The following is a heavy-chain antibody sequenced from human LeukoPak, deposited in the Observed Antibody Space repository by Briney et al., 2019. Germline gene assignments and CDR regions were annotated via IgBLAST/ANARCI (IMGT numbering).Heavy chain of an antibody. CDR2: IVVGSGNT. J-gene: IGHJ2*01. CDR1: GFTFTSSA. V-gene: IGHV1-58*02. Sequence: GTSVKVSCKASGFTFTSSAMQWVRQARGQRLEWIGWIVVGSGNTNYAQKFQEKVTITRDMSTSTAYMELSSLRSEDTAVYYCAADGGPSPSEITMIGNWYFDLWGRGTLVTVSS. D-gene: IGHD3-22*01. CDR3: AADGGPSPSEITMIGNWYFDL.